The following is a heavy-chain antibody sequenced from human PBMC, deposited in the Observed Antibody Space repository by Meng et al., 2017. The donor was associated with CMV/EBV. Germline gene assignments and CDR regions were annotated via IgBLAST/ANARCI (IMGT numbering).Heavy chain of an antibody. J-gene: IGHJ4*02. D-gene: IGHD1-1*01. V-gene: IGHV3-11*05. CDR3: ATAGLRWTTVQRTLDS. Sequence: QGRLGGSWGGLLQPCRYLRLSLAASGFKFSAYYMSWIRQAPGEGLEWISYISSTSSHTNYADSVKGRFTISRDNAKNSLFLQMNSLRAEDTAIYYCATAGLRWTTVQRTLDSWGQGTLVTVSS. CDR2: ISSTSSHT. CDR1: GFKFSAYY.